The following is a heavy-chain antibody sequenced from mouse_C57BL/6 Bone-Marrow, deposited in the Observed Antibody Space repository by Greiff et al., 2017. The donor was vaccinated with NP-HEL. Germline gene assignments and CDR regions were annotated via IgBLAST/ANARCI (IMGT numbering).Heavy chain of an antibody. J-gene: IGHJ4*01. V-gene: IGHV1-81*01. CDR2: IYPRSCNT. CDR3: ARPFYYDYPYYAMDY. D-gene: IGHD2-4*01. Sequence: VQLQQSGAELARPGASVKLSCKASGYTFTSYGISWVKQRTGQGLEWIGEIYPRSCNTYYNEKFKGKATLTADKSSSTAYMELRSLTSEDSAVYFCARPFYYDYPYYAMDYWGQGTSVTVSS. CDR1: GYTFTSYG.